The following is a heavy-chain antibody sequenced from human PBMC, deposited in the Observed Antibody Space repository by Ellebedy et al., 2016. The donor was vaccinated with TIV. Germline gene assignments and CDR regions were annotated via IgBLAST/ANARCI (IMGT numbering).Heavy chain of an antibody. V-gene: IGHV5-51*01. CDR3: ARLSSQGYSL. CDR2: IYPGDSDT. CDR1: GYTFTTYW. J-gene: IGHJ4*02. D-gene: IGHD4-11*01. Sequence: GGSLRLSXQSSGYTFTTYWIGWVRQMPGKGLEWMGIIYPGDSDTTYGPSFQGQVTISADKSINTAYLQWSSLKASDSAMYYCARLSSQGYSLWGQGTLVTVSS.